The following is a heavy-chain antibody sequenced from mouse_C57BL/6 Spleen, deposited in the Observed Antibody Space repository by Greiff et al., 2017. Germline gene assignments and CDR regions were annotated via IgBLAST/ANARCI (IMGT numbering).Heavy chain of an antibody. V-gene: IGHV2-3*01. Sequence: VQRVESGPGLVAPSQSLSITCTVSGFSLTRYGVSWVRQPPGKGLEWLGVIWGDGSTNYHSALISRLSISKDNSKSQVFLKLNSLQTDDTATYYCATTVDPIYDGYYRFAYWGQGTLVTVSA. J-gene: IGHJ3*01. D-gene: IGHD2-3*01. CDR2: IWGDGST. CDR1: GFSLTRYG. CDR3: ATTVDPIYDGYYRFAY.